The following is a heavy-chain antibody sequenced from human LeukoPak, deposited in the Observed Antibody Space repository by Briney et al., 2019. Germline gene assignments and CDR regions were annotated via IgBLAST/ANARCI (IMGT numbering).Heavy chain of an antibody. V-gene: IGHV3-30*02. CDR1: GFTFSSSG. CDR2: IRNDGSKK. Sequence: GGSLRLSCAASGFTFSSSGMHWVRQAPGKGLEWVAFIRNDGSKKYYGDSVKGRFTISRDNSKNTLDLQMNSLRGEDTAEYYCAKGYAYSTDVWGQGTTVTVSS. J-gene: IGHJ6*02. D-gene: IGHD2-8*01. CDR3: AKGYAYSTDV.